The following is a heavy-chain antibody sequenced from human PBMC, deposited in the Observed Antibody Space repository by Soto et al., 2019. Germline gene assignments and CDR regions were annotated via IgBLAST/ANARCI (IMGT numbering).Heavy chain of an antibody. CDR3: ARDSSSSGYYYGMEV. V-gene: IGHV1-18*01. Sequence: QVHLVQSGAEVKKPGASVKVSCKASNETLTTYGISWVRQAPGQGLEWMGWVSGYNGHSSSAQKFQDRVIMTADTSTNTAYMELRSLTPDDSAVYFCARDSSSSGYYYGMEVWGQGTTVTVSS. CDR2: VSGYNGHS. D-gene: IGHD6-6*01. J-gene: IGHJ6*02. CDR1: NETLTTYG.